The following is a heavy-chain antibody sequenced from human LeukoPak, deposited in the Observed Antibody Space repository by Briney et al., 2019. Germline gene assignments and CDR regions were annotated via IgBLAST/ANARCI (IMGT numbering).Heavy chain of an antibody. CDR2: INPNSGGT. V-gene: IGHV1-2*02. D-gene: IGHD4-17*01. CDR3: ARVDGDYYYYMDV. J-gene: IGHJ6*03. Sequence: GASVKVSCKASGYTFTGYYMHWVRQAPGQGREWMGWINPNSGGTNYAQKFQGRVTMTRDTSISTAYMELSRLRSDDTAVYYCARVDGDYYYYMDVWGKGTTVTVSS. CDR1: GYTFTGYY.